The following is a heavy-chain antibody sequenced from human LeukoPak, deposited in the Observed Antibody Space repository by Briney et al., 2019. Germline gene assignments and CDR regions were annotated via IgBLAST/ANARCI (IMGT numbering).Heavy chain of an antibody. CDR3: ARVITMVRGVTHYYFDY. J-gene: IGHJ4*02. CDR2: INWNGGST. Sequence: GGSLRLSCAASGFTFDDYGMSWVRQAPGKGPEWVSGINWNGGSTGYADSVKGRFTISRDNAKNSLYLQMNSLRAEDTALYYCARVITMVRGVTHYYFDYWGQGTLVTVSS. V-gene: IGHV3-20*04. CDR1: GFTFDDYG. D-gene: IGHD3-10*01.